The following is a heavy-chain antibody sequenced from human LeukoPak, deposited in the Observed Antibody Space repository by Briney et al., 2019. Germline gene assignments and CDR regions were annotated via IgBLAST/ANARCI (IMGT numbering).Heavy chain of an antibody. D-gene: IGHD2-2*01. V-gene: IGHV3-7*01. CDR2: IKQDGSEK. CDR3: ARELIVVVPAAIGDY. J-gene: IGHJ4*02. CDR1: GFTFSSYW. Sequence: GGSLRLSCAASGFTFSSYWMSWVRQAPGKGLEWVANIKQDGSEKYYVDSVKGRFTISRDNAKNSLYLQMNSLRAEDTAVYYCARELIVVVPAAIGDYWGQGTLVTVSS.